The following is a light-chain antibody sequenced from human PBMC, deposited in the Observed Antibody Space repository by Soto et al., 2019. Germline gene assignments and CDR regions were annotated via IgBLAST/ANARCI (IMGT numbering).Light chain of an antibody. J-gene: IGKJ3*01. CDR2: LGS. CDR1: QSLLHGNGYNY. Sequence: DIVMTQSPLSLSVSPGESASISCRSNQSLLHGNGYNYLDWYLQKPGQTPQLLIYLGSHRASGVPDRFSGSGSRTDFTLKISRVEAEDVGFYYCMQALQTASFGTGTKVDIK. V-gene: IGKV2-28*01. CDR3: MQALQTAS.